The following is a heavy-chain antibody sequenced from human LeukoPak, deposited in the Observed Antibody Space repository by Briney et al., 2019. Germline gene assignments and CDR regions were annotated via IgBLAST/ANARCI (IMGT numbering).Heavy chain of an antibody. D-gene: IGHD3-9*01. CDR2: IYSTGST. Sequence: SETLSLTCTVSGGSISSDNSYWNWIRQPAGKGLEWIGRIYSTGSTDYNPSLKSRVTISVDKSKNQFSLKLSSVTAADTAVYYCARVNYDILTGYYIPFDYWGQGTLVTVSS. CDR1: GGSISSDNSY. CDR3: ARVNYDILTGYYIPFDY. V-gene: IGHV4-61*02. J-gene: IGHJ4*02.